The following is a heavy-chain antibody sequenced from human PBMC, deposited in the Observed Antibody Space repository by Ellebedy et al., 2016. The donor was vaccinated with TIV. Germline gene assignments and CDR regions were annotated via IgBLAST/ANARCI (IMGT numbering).Heavy chain of an antibody. D-gene: IGHD5-24*01. Sequence: GGSLRLXCAASGFTFSNYGMYWVRQAPGKGLEWVAVISYDGSKKYYADSVKGRFTISRDNSKNTLYVQMNSLRVEDTAVYYCANVEMSTEDGYWGQGTLVTVSS. CDR3: ANVEMSTEDGY. CDR1: GFTFSNYG. J-gene: IGHJ4*02. V-gene: IGHV3-30*18. CDR2: ISYDGSKK.